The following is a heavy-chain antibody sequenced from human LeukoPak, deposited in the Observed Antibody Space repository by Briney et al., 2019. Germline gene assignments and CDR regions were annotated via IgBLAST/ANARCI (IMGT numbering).Heavy chain of an antibody. CDR2: IFYTGST. V-gene: IGHV4-39*07. CDR1: GDSISSSSHY. J-gene: IGHJ4*02. CDR3: ARADQKESWDY. Sequence: PSETLSLTCTVSGDSISSSSHYWGWIRQPPGQGLEWIGSIFYTGSTYYKPSLKSRLSISIDTSKNQFSLKLSSVTAADTAVHYCARADQKESWDYWGQGTLVTISS.